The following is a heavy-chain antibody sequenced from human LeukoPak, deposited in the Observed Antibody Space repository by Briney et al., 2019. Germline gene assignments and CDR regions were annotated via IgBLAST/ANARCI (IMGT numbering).Heavy chain of an antibody. Sequence: PSETLSLTCTVSVGSISGYFWSWVRQAPGTGLDWIGHIYYSGATNYNPSLRSRVTISVDTSKNQFSLKLRSVTAADTAVYYCARDQYSGSCFDYWGQGALVTVSS. D-gene: IGHD1-26*01. V-gene: IGHV4-59*01. J-gene: IGHJ4*02. CDR1: VGSISGYF. CDR3: ARDQYSGSCFDY. CDR2: IYYSGAT.